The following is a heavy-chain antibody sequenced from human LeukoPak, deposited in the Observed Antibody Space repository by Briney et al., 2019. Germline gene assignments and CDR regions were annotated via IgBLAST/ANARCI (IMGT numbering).Heavy chain of an antibody. CDR2: INPSGGST. CDR1: GYTFTSYY. V-gene: IGHV1-46*01. CDR3: ARAGYGDPFTY. Sequence: ASVKVSCKASGYTFTSYYMHWVRQAPGQGLEWMGIINPSGGSTTYAQKFQGRVTMTRDMSTSTVYMELSSLRSEDTAVYYCARAGYGDPFTYWGQGTLVTISS. D-gene: IGHD4-17*01. J-gene: IGHJ4*02.